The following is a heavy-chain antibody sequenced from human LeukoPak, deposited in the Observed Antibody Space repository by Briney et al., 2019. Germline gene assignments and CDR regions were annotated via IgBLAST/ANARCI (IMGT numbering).Heavy chain of an antibody. Sequence: ASAKVSCKASGYTFTSYYMHWVRQAPGQGLEWMGIINPSGGSTSYAQKFQGRVTMTRDTSTSTVYMELSSLRSEDTAVYYCARGRDIVVVPASFDYWGQGTLVTVSS. CDR3: ARGRDIVVVPASFDY. CDR2: INPSGGST. D-gene: IGHD2-2*01. V-gene: IGHV1-46*01. CDR1: GYTFTSYY. J-gene: IGHJ4*02.